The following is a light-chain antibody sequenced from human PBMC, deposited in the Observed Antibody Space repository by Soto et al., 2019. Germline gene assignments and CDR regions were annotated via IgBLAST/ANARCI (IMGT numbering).Light chain of an antibody. CDR2: GAS. V-gene: IGKV3-15*01. J-gene: IGKJ4*01. CDR1: QYGSAN. CDR3: QQYNHCPLP. Sequence: VVMTQSPATLSVSPGERATLSCRASQYGSANFAWYQQKPGQAPRLLLYGASTRATAVPARFSGSWSGTDFTLTINSLQSDGSAVYNCQQYNHCPLPCGGGTKVEI.